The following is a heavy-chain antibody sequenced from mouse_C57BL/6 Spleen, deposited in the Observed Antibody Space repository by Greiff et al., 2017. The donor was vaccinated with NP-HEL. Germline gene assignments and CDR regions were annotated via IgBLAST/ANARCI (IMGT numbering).Heavy chain of an antibody. CDR3: ARQGGLGLDY. Sequence: EVKLMESGGDLVKPGGSLKLSCAASGFTFSSYGMSWVRQTPDKRLEWVATISSGGSYTYYPDSVKGRFTISRDNAKNTLYLQMSSLKSEDTAMYYCARQGGLGLDYWGQGTTLTVSS. J-gene: IGHJ2*01. CDR1: GFTFSSYG. CDR2: ISSGGSYT. D-gene: IGHD4-1*01. V-gene: IGHV5-6*01.